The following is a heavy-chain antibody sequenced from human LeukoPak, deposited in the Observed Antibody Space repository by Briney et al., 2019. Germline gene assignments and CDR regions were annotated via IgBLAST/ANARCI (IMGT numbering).Heavy chain of an antibody. D-gene: IGHD6-13*01. CDR1: GFTFSSYA. J-gene: IGHJ4*02. CDR3: AKDPGYSSSWYYFDY. Sequence: GGSLRLSCAASGFTFSSYAMSWVRQAPGKGLEWVSAVSGSGGSTYYADSVKGRFTISRDNSKNTLYLQMNSLRAEDTAVYYCAKDPGYSSSWYYFDYWGQGTLVTVSS. CDR2: VSGSGGST. V-gene: IGHV3-23*01.